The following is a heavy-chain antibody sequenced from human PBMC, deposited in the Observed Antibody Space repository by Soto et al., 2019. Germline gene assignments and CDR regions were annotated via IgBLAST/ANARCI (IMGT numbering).Heavy chain of an antibody. D-gene: IGHD3-16*01. CDR2: TSYDGSNN. CDR1: GFTFRSYV. V-gene: IGHV3-33*05. J-gene: IGHJ4*02. CDR3: ARWGTTGGLDV. Sequence: QVQLVESGGGVVQPGTSLRLSCVGSGFTFRSYVIHWVRQAPGKGLEWVALTSYDGSNNFYCDSVKGRSTISRHNSRNTVEVQIVSLSFEATALYYCARWGTTGGLDVWGQGTLVSVSP.